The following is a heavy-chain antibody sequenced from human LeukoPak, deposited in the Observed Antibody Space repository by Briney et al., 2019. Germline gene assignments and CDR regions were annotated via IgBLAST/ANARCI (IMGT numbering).Heavy chain of an antibody. D-gene: IGHD5-12*01. CDR3: AREHGYAFDY. CDR2: INSISGEI. V-gene: IGHV3-48*02. J-gene: IGHJ4*02. Sequence: GSLRLSCVASGFTFSYYSMNWVRQAPGKGLEWVSYINSISGEIWYANSVKGRFTISRDDAKNSLYLKMNSLRDEDTAMYYCAREHGYAFDYWGQGTLVTVSS. CDR1: GFTFSYYS.